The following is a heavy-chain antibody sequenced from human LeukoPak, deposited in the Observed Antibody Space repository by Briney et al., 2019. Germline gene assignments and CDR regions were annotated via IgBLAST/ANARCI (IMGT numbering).Heavy chain of an antibody. CDR2: ISAHNGDT. CDR1: GYTFPTYG. V-gene: IGHV1-18*01. J-gene: IGHJ6*02. Sequence: ASVKVSCKASGYTFPTYGITWVRQAPGHGLEWMGWISAHNGDTNCAQSLQGRVTMTTDTSTRTAYMELRSLTSDDTAVYYCASSGGIVAMVGGYYYGMDVWGQGTTVTVSS. CDR3: ASSGGIVAMVGGYYYGMDV. D-gene: IGHD5-12*01.